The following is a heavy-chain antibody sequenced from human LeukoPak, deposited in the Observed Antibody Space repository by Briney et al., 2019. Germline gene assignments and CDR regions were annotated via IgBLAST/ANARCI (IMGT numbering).Heavy chain of an antibody. J-gene: IGHJ3*02. V-gene: IGHV4-4*02. CDR1: GGSISSSNW. Sequence: SGTLSLTCAVSGGSISSSNWWSWVRQPPGKGLEWIGEIYHSGSTNYNPSLKSRVTISVDRSKNQFSLKLSSVTAADTAVYYCARESSSLSWDAFDIWGQGTMVTVSS. D-gene: IGHD6-13*01. CDR2: IYHSGST. CDR3: ARESSSLSWDAFDI.